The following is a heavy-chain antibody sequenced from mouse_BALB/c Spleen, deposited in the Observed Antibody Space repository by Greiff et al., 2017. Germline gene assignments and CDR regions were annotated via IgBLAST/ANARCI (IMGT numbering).Heavy chain of an antibody. CDR3: ARYEDYAMDY. CDR1: GYTFTSYT. D-gene: IGHD2-14*01. J-gene: IGHJ4*01. V-gene: IGHV1-4*01. CDR2: INPSSGYT. Sequence: VQLQESGAELARPGASVKMSCKASGYTFTSYTMHWVKQRPGQGLEWIGYINPSSGYTNYNQKFKDKATLTADKSSSTAYMQLSSLTSEDSAVYYCARYEDYAMDYWGQGTSVTVSS.